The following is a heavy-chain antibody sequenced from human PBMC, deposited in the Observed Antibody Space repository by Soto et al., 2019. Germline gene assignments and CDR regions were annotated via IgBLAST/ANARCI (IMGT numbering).Heavy chain of an antibody. CDR3: ARGSSTRPGATPFDV. V-gene: IGHV1-18*01. CDR2: ISAYNGNT. Sequence: QVRLVQSGAELKEPGASVKVSCKASGYTFTSYGVSWVRQAPGQGLEWMGWISAYNGNTFHAKKVQGRVTMSTDTSTTTACMELRSLRSDDTAVYYCARGSSTRPGATPFDVWGQGTMVTVSS. D-gene: IGHD6-6*01. J-gene: IGHJ3*01. CDR1: GYTFTSYG.